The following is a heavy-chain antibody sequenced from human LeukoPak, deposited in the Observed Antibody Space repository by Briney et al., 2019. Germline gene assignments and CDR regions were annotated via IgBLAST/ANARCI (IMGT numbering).Heavy chain of an antibody. CDR3: ASSGYSYGFLTFDI. D-gene: IGHD5-18*01. CDR1: GGSISSYY. Sequence: SETLSLTCTVSGGSISSYYWSWIRQPPGKGLEWIGYIYYSGSTNYNPSLKSRVTISVDTSKNQFSLKLSSVTAADTAVYYCASSGYSYGFLTFDIWGQGTMATVSS. CDR2: IYYSGST. V-gene: IGHV4-59*01. J-gene: IGHJ3*02.